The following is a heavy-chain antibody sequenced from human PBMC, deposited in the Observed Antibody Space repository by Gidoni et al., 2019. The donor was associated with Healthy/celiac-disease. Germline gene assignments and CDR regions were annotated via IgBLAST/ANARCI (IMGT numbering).Heavy chain of an antibody. CDR2: IIPIFGTA. CDR3: ARDRVERQLVPRWYFDY. D-gene: IGHD6-6*01. V-gene: IGHV1-69*01. Sequence: QVQLVQSGAEVKKPGSSVKVSCKASGGTFSSYAISWVRQAPGQGLEWMGGIIPIFGTANYAQKFQGRVTITADESTSTAYMELSSLRSEDTAVYYCARDRVERQLVPRWYFDYWGQGTLVTVSS. J-gene: IGHJ4*02. CDR1: GGTFSSYA.